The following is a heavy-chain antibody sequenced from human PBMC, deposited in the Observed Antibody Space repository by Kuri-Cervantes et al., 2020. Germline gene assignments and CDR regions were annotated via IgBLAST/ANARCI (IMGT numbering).Heavy chain of an antibody. J-gene: IGHJ4*02. Sequence: GGSLRLSCAASGFTFSSYGMHWVRQAPGKGLEWVAVISYDGSNKYYADSVKGRFTISRDNSKNTLYLQMNSLRAEDTAVYYCARVGSPVAHLRWIDYWGQGTLVTVSS. D-gene: IGHD6-19*01. CDR3: ARVGSPVAHLRWIDY. CDR1: GFTFSSYG. CDR2: ISYDGSNK. V-gene: IGHV3-30*03.